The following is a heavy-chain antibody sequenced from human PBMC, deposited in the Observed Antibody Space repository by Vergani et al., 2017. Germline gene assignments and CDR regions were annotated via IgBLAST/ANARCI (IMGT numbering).Heavy chain of an antibody. CDR2: ISPGASTV. CDR1: GFKFSDHY. V-gene: IGHV3-11*04. CDR3: ANNPGISTTRHYYAMDV. J-gene: IGHJ6*02. Sequence: LEESGGGSVKPGGSLRLSCAASGFKFSDHYMSWIRQAPGKGLEWVSHISPGASTVSYTDSVTGRFTVSRDNDNNSLTLDMTTLRVEGTAVYYCANNPGISTTRHYYAMDVWCQGTTVTVSS. D-gene: IGHD1-1*01.